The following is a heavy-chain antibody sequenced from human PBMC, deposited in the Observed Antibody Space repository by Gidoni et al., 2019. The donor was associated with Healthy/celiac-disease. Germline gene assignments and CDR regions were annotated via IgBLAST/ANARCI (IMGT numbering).Heavy chain of an antibody. J-gene: IGHJ4*02. CDR2: INHGGST. Sequence: QVQLQQWGAGLLKPSETLSLTCAVDGGSFSDYYWSWIRQSPGKGLEWIGEINHGGSTNYNPSLKSRVSMPVDTSRSQFSLKLSSLTAADTAVYYCARGRRPLLYFGGLVFDYWGQGTLVTVSS. V-gene: IGHV4-34*02. CDR1: GGSFSDYY. CDR3: ARGRRPLLYFGGLVFDY. D-gene: IGHD3-3*01.